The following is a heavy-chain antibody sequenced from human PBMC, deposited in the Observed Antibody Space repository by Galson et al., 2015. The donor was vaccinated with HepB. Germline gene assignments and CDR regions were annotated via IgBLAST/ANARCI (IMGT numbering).Heavy chain of an antibody. CDR3: ARVPRYSYGYDY. CDR1: GFTFSSYD. CDR2: IGTAGDT. D-gene: IGHD5-18*01. J-gene: IGHJ4*02. Sequence: SLRLSCAASGFTFSSYDMHWVRQATGKGLEWVSAIGTAGDTYYPGSVKGRFTISRENAKNSLYLQMNSLRAGDTAVYYCARVPRYSYGYDYWGQGTLVTVSS. V-gene: IGHV3-13*01.